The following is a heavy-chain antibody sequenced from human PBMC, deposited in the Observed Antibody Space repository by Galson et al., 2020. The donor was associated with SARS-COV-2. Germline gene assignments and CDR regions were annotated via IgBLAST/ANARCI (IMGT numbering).Heavy chain of an antibody. Sequence: GGSLRLSCAASGFTFSSYAMHWGRQPPGKGLQWVAVISYDGSTRYYADSVKGRFTISRDNSKNTLFLQMNSLRPDDTALYYCARARSGSYREALDIWGQGTMVTVSS. CDR2: ISYDGSTR. CDR1: GFTFSSYA. V-gene: IGHV3-30*04. D-gene: IGHD1-26*01. J-gene: IGHJ3*02. CDR3: ARARSGSYREALDI.